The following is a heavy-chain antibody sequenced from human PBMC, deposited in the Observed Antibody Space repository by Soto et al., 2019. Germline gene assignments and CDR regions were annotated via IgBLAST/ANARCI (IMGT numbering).Heavy chain of an antibody. D-gene: IGHD3-10*01. CDR3: ASPAGYYYGSGSYGV. J-gene: IGHJ6*02. V-gene: IGHV1-69*13. CDR2: IIPIFGTA. CDR1: GGTFSSYA. Sequence: SVKVSCKASGGTFSSYAISWVRQAPGQGLEWMGGIIPIFGTANYAQKFQGRVTITADESTSTAYMELSSLRSEDTAVYYCASPAGYYYGSGSYGVWGQGTTVTVPS.